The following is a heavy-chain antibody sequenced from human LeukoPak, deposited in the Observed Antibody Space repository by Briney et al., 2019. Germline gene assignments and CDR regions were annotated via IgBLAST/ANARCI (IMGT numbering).Heavy chain of an antibody. CDR3: ARVPSVVGYSYFDL. V-gene: IGHV3-13*01. Sequence: GGSLRLSCAASGFTFSSYDMHWVRQATGKGLEWVSAIGTAGDTYYPGSVKGRFTISRENAKNSLYLQMNSLRAGDTAVYYCARVPSVVGYSYFDLWGRGTLVTVSS. J-gene: IGHJ2*01. CDR1: GFTFSSYD. CDR2: IGTAGDT. D-gene: IGHD2-2*01.